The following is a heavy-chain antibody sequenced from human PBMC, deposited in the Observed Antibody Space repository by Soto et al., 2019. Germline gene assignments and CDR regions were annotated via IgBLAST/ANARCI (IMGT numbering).Heavy chain of an antibody. D-gene: IGHD6-13*01. J-gene: IGHJ4*01. Sequence: ASVKVSCKASGYTFTSWDVYWVRQAAGQGLEWMGYMNPRSGNTGYEQKFQGRDTMTRDTSISTAYMELSSLTSDDTAVYYCTASSWTGAGLDFWGQGTPVTVSS. CDR1: GYTFTSWD. CDR3: TASSWTGAGLDF. V-gene: IGHV1-8*01. CDR2: MNPRSGNT.